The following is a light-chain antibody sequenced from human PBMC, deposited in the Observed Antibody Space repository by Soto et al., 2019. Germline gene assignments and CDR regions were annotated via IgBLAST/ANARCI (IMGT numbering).Light chain of an antibody. CDR3: QHYGSSPPFT. V-gene: IGKV3-20*01. CDR2: GAS. J-gene: IGKJ3*01. Sequence: EIVLTQSPGTLSLSPGDRASLSCRASQSVSNSYLAWYQQEPGQAPRLLIYGASIRATGIPDRFSGSGSGTDFTLTISRLEPEDFAVYYCQHYGSSPPFTFGPGTKVDI. CDR1: QSVSNSY.